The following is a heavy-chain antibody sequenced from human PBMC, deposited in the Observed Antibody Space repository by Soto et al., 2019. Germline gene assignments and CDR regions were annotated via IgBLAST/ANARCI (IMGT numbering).Heavy chain of an antibody. Sequence: QAQLVQSGAEVKKTGASVKVSCKASGYTFTNYDINWVRQATGQGLEWMGWMNPNNGKAGYAQKFQVRVTMTSDTAISTAYMEMTNLRSEDTAVYYCATPVLGNWGQGTLVTVSS. CDR2: MNPNNGKA. D-gene: IGHD1-26*01. V-gene: IGHV1-8*02. CDR1: GYTFTNYD. CDR3: ATPVLGN. J-gene: IGHJ4*02.